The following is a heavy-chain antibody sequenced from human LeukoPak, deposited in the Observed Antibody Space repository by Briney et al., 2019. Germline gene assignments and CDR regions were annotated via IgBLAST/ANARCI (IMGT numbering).Heavy chain of an antibody. CDR2: INHSGST. D-gene: IGHD5-24*01. CDR1: GGSFSGYY. V-gene: IGHV4-34*01. J-gene: IGHJ4*02. CDR3: ARHRKMATILYYFDY. Sequence: SETLSLTCAVYGGSFSGYYWSWIRQPPGKGLEWIGEINHSGSTNYNPSLKSRVTISVDTSKNQFSLKLSSVTAADTAVYYCARHRKMATILYYFDYWGQGTLVTVPS.